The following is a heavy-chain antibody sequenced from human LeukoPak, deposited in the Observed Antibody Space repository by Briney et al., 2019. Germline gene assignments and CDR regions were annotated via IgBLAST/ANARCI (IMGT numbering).Heavy chain of an antibody. Sequence: PSETLSLTCAVYGESFSGYYWSWIRQPPGKGLEWVGEINHSGSTNYNPSLKSRVTISVDTSKNQFSLKLSSVTAADPAVYYCARAGGYYDSSGYYYVTTFDYWGQGTLVTVSS. J-gene: IGHJ4*02. V-gene: IGHV4-34*01. CDR3: ARAGGYYDSSGYYYVTTFDY. CDR2: INHSGST. CDR1: GESFSGYY. D-gene: IGHD3-22*01.